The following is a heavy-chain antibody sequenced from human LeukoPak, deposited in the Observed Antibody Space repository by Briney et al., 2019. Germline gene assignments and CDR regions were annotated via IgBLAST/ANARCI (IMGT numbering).Heavy chain of an antibody. CDR3: AKDIRAGGSGDSTSFDY. J-gene: IGHJ4*02. D-gene: IGHD3-10*01. Sequence: GGSLRLSCAASGFTFDDYAMHWVRQAPGKGLEWVSGISWNSGSIGYADSVKGRFTISRDNAKNSLYLQMNSLRAEDTALYYCAKDIRAGGSGDSTSFDYWGQGTLVTVSS. V-gene: IGHV3-9*01. CDR1: GFTFDDYA. CDR2: ISWNSGSI.